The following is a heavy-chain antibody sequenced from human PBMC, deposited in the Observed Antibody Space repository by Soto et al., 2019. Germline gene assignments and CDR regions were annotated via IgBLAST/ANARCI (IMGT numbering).Heavy chain of an antibody. CDR1: GYTFTSYD. D-gene: IGHD1-26*01. CDR3: AKGRISTTTYNASDS. CDR2: FSGPGGGT. V-gene: IGHV3-23*01. J-gene: IGHJ5*01. Sequence: GASVNVSCKASGYTFTSYDINWFRQAPGKGLEWVSTFSGPGGGTYYADSVKGRFTISRDNFKSSLYLQMSILRAEDTAVYYCAKGRISTTTYNASDSWGQGTLVTTSS.